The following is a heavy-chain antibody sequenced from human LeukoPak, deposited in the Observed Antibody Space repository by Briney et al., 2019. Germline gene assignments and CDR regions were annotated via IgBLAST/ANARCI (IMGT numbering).Heavy chain of an antibody. CDR2: INPNSGGT. V-gene: IGHV1-2*02. CDR3: ARAGYCSGGSCYLFVDY. CDR1: GYTFSDYY. Sequence: ASVKVSCKASGYTFSDYYMHWVRQAPGQGLEWMGWINPNSGGTNYAQKFQGRVTMTRDTSISTAYMELSRLRSDDTAVYYCARAGYCSGGSCYLFVDYWRQGTLVTVSS. J-gene: IGHJ4*02. D-gene: IGHD2-15*01.